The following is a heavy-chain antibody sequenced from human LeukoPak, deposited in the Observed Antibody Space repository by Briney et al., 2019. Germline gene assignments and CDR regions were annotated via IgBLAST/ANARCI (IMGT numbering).Heavy chain of an antibody. V-gene: IGHV3-11*06. CDR2: ISSSSSYT. D-gene: IGHD3-10*01. CDR3: ARDGGSGSYYDY. Sequence: GGSLRLSCAASGFTFGDYYMSWIRQAPGKGLEWVSYISSSSSYTNYADSVKGRFTISRDNAKNSLYLQMNSLRAEDTAVYYCARDGGSGSYYDYWGQGTLVTVSS. CDR1: GFTFGDYY. J-gene: IGHJ4*02.